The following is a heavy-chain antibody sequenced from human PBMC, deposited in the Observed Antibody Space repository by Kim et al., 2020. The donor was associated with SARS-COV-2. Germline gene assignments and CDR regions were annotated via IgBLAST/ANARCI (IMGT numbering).Heavy chain of an antibody. J-gene: IGHJ6*02. Sequence: SETLSLTCTVSGGSISSSSYYWGWIRQPPGKGLEWIGSIYYSGSTYYNPSLKSRVTISVDTSKNQFSLKLSSVTAADTAVYYCARLGYSSSWPDRTYYYYGMDVWGQGTTVTVSS. CDR2: IYYSGST. V-gene: IGHV4-39*01. D-gene: IGHD6-13*01. CDR1: GGSISSSSYY. CDR3: ARLGYSSSWPDRTYYYYGMDV.